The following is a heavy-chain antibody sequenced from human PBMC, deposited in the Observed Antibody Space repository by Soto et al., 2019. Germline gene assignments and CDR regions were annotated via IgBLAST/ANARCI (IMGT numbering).Heavy chain of an antibody. CDR2: INAGNGNT. CDR1: GCPLTSYA. Sequence: XYVKVACKASGCPLTSYAMDWVRQAPGQRLEWMGWINAGNGNTKYSQKFQCRVTITRDTSASTAYMELSSLRSEDTAVYYCARRVAVVTTSLMDAFDICGQRTMVTV. V-gene: IGHV1-3*01. D-gene: IGHD3-22*01. CDR3: ARRVAVVTTSLMDAFDI. J-gene: IGHJ3*02.